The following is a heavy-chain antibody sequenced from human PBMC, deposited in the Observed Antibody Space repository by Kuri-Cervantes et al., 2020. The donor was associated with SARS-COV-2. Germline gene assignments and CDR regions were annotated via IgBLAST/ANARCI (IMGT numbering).Heavy chain of an antibody. CDR2: ISSSGSII. D-gene: IGHD2-21*02. Sequence: GESLKISCAASGFTFNNYEMNWVRQAPGKGLEWVSYISSSGSIIYYADSVKGRFTISRDNAKNSLYLQMNSLRAEDTAVYNCARGGGYCGGDCYDFDYWGQGTLVTVSS. CDR3: ARGGGYCGGDCYDFDY. CDR1: GFTFNNYE. V-gene: IGHV3-48*03. J-gene: IGHJ4*02.